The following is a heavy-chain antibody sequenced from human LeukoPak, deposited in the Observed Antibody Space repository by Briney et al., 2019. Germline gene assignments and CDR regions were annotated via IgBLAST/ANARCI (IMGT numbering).Heavy chain of an antibody. CDR1: GGSISTYY. CDR2: IHYSGST. V-gene: IGHV4-59*01. D-gene: IGHD3-3*01. CDR3: ARTGITIFGVVKFDY. J-gene: IGHJ4*02. Sequence: SETLSLTCTVSGGSISTYYWNWIRQPPGKGLEWIGYIHYSGSTNYNPSLKSRVTISVDTSKNQFSLKLSSVTAADTAVYYCARTGITIFGVVKFDYWGQGTLVTVSS.